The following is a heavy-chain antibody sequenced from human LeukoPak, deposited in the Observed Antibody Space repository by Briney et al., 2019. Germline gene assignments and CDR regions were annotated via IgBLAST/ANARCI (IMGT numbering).Heavy chain of an antibody. CDR3: SRRPSRSRFDY. CDR1: GGSFSGYY. D-gene: IGHD6-19*01. CDR2: INHSGST. J-gene: IGHJ4*02. V-gene: IGHV4-34*01. Sequence: PSETLSLTCAVYGGSFSGYYWSWIRQPPGKGLEWMVEINHSGSTNYNPSLKSRVTVSVDTSKHQFSLKLSSVTAADTAVYYCSRRPSRSRFDYWGQGALVTVSS.